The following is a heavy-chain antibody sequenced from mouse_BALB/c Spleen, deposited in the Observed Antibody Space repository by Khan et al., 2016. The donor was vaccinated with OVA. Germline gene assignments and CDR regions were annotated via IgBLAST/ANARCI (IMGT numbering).Heavy chain of an antibody. J-gene: IGHJ2*01. CDR2: IRYSGST. V-gene: IGHV3-1*02. CDR3: ARTARITY. Sequence: EVQLVESGPGLVKPSQSLSLTCTVTGYSINSGYGWNWIRQFPGNKLEWMGYIRYSGSTNYNPTLKSRISITRDTSKNQFFLQLNSVTTEDTATYDCARTARITYWGQGTTLTVSA. D-gene: IGHD1-2*01. CDR1: GYSINSGYG.